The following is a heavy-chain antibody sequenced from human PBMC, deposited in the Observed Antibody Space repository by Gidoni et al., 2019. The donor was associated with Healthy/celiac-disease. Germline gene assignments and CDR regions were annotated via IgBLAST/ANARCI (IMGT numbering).Heavy chain of an antibody. CDR1: GGSISSSSYY. CDR3: ASGDYSNYRWFDP. V-gene: IGHV4-39*01. D-gene: IGHD4-4*01. Sequence: QLQLPESGPGLVKPSETLSLTCTVSGGSISSSSYYWGWIRQPPGKGLEWIGSIYYSGSTYYNPSLKSRVTISVDTSKNQFSLKLSSVTAADTAVYYCASGDYSNYRWFDPWGQGTLVTVSS. CDR2: IYYSGST. J-gene: IGHJ5*02.